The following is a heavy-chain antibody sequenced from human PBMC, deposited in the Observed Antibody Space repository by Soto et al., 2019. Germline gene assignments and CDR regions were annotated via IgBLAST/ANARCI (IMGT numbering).Heavy chain of an antibody. Sequence: GESLKISCKGSGYSFSTYWIGWVRQMPGKGLEWMGIIYPGDSDTRYSPSFQGQVTISADKSISTAYLQWNSLKASDTAMYYCARPGYRDSDLANYGMDVWGQGTTVTVSS. V-gene: IGHV5-51*01. CDR3: ARPGYRDSDLANYGMDV. CDR2: IYPGDSDT. J-gene: IGHJ6*02. D-gene: IGHD5-12*01. CDR1: GYSFSTYW.